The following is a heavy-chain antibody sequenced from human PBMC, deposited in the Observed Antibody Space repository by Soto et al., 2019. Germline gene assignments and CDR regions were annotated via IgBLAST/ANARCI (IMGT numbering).Heavy chain of an antibody. CDR3: AKGGYCSSTSCYFHLFDY. V-gene: IGHV3-23*01. Sequence: GGSLRLSCAASGFTFSSYAMSWVRQAPGKGLEWVSTISGSGGSTYYADSVKGRFTISRDNSKTSLYLQMNSLRAEDTAVYYCAKGGYCSSTSCYFHLFDYWGQGTLVTVSS. D-gene: IGHD2-2*01. CDR2: ISGSGGST. CDR1: GFTFSSYA. J-gene: IGHJ4*02.